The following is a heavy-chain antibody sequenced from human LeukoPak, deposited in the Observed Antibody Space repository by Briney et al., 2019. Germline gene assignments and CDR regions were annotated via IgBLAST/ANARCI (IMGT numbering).Heavy chain of an antibody. J-gene: IGHJ6*03. D-gene: IGHD6-19*01. Sequence: PGGSLRLSCAASGFTFSSYAMSWVRQAPGKGLEWVSAISGSGGSTYYADSVKGRFTISRDNSKNTLYLQMNSLRAEDTAVYYCAKDGASSRGWYMWELNYYYMDVWGKGTTVTVSS. CDR1: GFTFSSYA. V-gene: IGHV3-23*01. CDR3: AKDGASSRGWYMWELNYYYMDV. CDR2: ISGSGGST.